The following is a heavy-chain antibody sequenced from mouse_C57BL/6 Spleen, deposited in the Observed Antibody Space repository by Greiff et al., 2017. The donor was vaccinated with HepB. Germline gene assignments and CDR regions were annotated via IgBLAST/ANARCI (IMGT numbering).Heavy chain of an antibody. CDR2: IDPSDSYT. CDR1: GYTFTSYW. J-gene: IGHJ2*01. CDR3: ARYGSSYGY. D-gene: IGHD1-1*01. V-gene: IGHV1-69*01. Sequence: VQLQQPGAELVMPGASVKLSCKASGYTFTSYWMHWVKQRPGQGLEWIGEIDPSDSYTNYNQKFKGKSTLTVDKSASTAYMQLSSLTSEDSAVYYCARYGSSYGYWGQGTTLTVSS.